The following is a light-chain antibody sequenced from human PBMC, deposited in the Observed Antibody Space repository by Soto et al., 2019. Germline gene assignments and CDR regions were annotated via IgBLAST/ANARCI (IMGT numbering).Light chain of an antibody. CDR3: QQSYSFPLT. CDR2: AAS. CDR1: QSISEY. Sequence: DIQMTQSPSSLSASVGDTVTFTCRASQSISEYLNWYQQKPGKAPRLLIYAASNLDNGVPSRFSGSGSGTTFTLTIRXLQPEDFATYYCQQSYSFPLTFGQGTKVDI. V-gene: IGKV1-39*01. J-gene: IGKJ1*01.